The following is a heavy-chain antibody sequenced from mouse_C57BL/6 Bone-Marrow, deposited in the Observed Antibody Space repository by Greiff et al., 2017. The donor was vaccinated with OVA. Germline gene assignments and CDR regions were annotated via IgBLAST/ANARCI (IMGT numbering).Heavy chain of an antibody. D-gene: IGHD1-1*01. J-gene: IGHJ4*01. CDR1: GFTFSDYG. CDR2: ISSGSSTI. V-gene: IGHV5-17*01. CDR3: ARRFISPMDY. Sequence: DVQLVESGGGLVKPGGSLKLSCAASGFTFSDYGMHWVRQAPEKGLEWVAYISSGSSTIYYADTVKGRFTISRDNAKNTLFLQMTSLRSEDTAMYYCARRFISPMDYWGQGTSVTVSS.